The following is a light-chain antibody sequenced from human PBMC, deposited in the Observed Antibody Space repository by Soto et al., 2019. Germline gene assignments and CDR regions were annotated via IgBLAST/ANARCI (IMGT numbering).Light chain of an antibody. CDR2: AAS. J-gene: IGKJ1*01. CDR1: QSVRSK. V-gene: IGKV3-15*01. Sequence: EIVMTQSLATLSVAQRETATLSCSARQSVRSKSAWLQQTAGPGPRLLIYAASTRASGIPARFSGGGSGTDFPLTISRLPSEDFADHFREQYSYRRTFGQGTKVDIK. CDR3: EQYSYRRT.